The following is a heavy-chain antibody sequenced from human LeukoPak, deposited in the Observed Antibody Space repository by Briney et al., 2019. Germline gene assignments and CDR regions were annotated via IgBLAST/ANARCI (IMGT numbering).Heavy chain of an antibody. J-gene: IGHJ4*02. V-gene: IGHV4-34*01. CDR1: GGSFSGYY. D-gene: IGHD3-3*01. CDR3: ARGPYYDLWSGHYVRGSFDY. CDR2: INHSGST. Sequence: PSETLSLTCAVYGGSFSGYYWSWIRQPPGKGLEWIGEINHSGSTNYNPSLKSRVTISVDTSKNQFSLKLSSVTAADTAVYYCARGPYYDLWSGHYVRGSFDYWGQGTLVTVSS.